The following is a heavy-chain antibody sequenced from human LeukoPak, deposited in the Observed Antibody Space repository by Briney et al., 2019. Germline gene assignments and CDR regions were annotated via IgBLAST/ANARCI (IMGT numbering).Heavy chain of an antibody. CDR2: IIPIFGTT. CDR1: GDTFSSYA. D-gene: IGHD3-22*01. J-gene: IGHJ3*02. V-gene: IGHV1-69*06. Sequence: GASVKVSCKASGDTFSSYAISWVRQAPGQGLEWMGGIIPIFGTTNYAQKFQGRVTITADKSTSTGYMELNSLRSEDTAVYYCARDVGYYYASGGFDPGPFDIWGQGTTVTVSS. CDR3: ARDVGYYYASGGFDPGPFDI.